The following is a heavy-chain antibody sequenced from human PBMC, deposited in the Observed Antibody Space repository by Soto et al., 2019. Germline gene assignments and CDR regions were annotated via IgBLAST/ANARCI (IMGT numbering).Heavy chain of an antibody. CDR3: ARDWARLYGMDV. Sequence: ASVKVSCKASGYTFTSYYMHWVRQAPGQGLEWMGIINPSGGSTSYAQKFQDRVTMTRDTSTSTVYMELSSLRSEDTAVYYCARDWARLYGMDVWGQGTTVTVSS. CDR2: INPSGGST. D-gene: IGHD3-16*01. CDR1: GYTFTSYY. V-gene: IGHV1-46*01. J-gene: IGHJ6*02.